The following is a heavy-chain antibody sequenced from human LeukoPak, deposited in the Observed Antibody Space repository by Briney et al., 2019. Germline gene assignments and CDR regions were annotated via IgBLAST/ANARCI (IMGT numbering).Heavy chain of an antibody. V-gene: IGHV4-39*01. CDR3: ARSLGSAWYFDY. J-gene: IGHJ4*02. Sequence: PSETLSLTCTVSGDSISNSNYYWGWFRQPPGKGLEWIGSIYYTGSTHYNPSLKSRVTISVDTSKNQFSLKLSSVTAADTAVFYCARSLGSAWYFDYWGQGTLVTVSS. CDR1: GDSISNSNYY. CDR2: IYYTGST. D-gene: IGHD6-25*01.